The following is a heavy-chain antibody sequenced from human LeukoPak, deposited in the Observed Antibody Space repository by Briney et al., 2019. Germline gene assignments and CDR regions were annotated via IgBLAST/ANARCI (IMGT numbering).Heavy chain of an antibody. CDR1: GFTFSTYA. D-gene: IGHD5-24*01. CDR3: AKKMAAVHYFDY. J-gene: IGHJ4*02. Sequence: GGSLRLSCAASGFTFSTYAMSWVRQAPGTGLEWVSLISGNGAYTYYADSVKGRFTISRDNSKNTLYLQMNSLRAEDTAVYYCAKKMAAVHYFDYWGQGTLVTVSS. V-gene: IGHV3-23*01. CDR2: ISGNGAYT.